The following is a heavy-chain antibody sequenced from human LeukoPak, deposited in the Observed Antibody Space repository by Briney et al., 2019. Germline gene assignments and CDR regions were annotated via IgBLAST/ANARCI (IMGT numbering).Heavy chain of an antibody. CDR1: GFTFSSYS. J-gene: IGHJ1*01. CDR2: VRYDGGIQ. V-gene: IGHV3-30*02. Sequence: GGSLRLSCAASGFTFSSYSMNWVRQAPGKGLEWVAFVRYDGGIQYYADSVKGRFIISRDNSRKIVFLHMTSLRAEDAALYYCARDGDDCIEHWGQGTPVTVSS. CDR3: ARDGDDCIEH. D-gene: IGHD3-22*01.